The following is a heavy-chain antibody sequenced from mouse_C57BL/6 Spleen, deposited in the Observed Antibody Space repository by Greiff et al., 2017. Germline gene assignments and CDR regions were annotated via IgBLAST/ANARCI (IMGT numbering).Heavy chain of an antibody. CDR1: GYAFTNYL. J-gene: IGHJ4*01. CDR2: INPGSGGT. Sequence: QVQLKQSGAELVRPGTSVKVFCKASGYAFTNYLIEWVKQRPGQGLEWIGVINPGSGGTNYNEKFKGKATLTADKSSSTAYMQLSSLTSEDSAVYFCARMGTGAMDYWGQGTSVTVSS. D-gene: IGHD4-1*01. V-gene: IGHV1-54*01. CDR3: ARMGTGAMDY.